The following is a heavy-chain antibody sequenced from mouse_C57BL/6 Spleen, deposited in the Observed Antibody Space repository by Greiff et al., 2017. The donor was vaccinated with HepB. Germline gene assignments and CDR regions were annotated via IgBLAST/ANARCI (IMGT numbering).Heavy chain of an antibody. CDR1: GYSFTGYY. J-gene: IGHJ2*01. CDR2: INPSTGGT. V-gene: IGHV1-42*01. D-gene: IGHD2-1*01. CDR3: ASGSTENYFDY. Sequence: EVKLQQSGPELVKPGASVKISCKASGYSFTGYYMNWVKQSPEKSLEWIGEINPSTGGTTYNQKFKAKATLTVDKSSSTAYMQLKSLTSEDSAVYYCASGSTENYFDYWGQGTTLTVSS.